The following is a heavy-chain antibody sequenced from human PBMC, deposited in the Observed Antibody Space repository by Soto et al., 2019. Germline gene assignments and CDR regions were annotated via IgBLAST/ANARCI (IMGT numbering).Heavy chain of an antibody. D-gene: IGHD1-26*01. CDR1: GYSFTSYW. Sequence: GESVKISFKGSGYSFTSYWIGWVRQMPGKGLEWMGIIYPGDSDTRYSPSFQGQVTISADKSISTAYLQWSSLKASDTAMYYCAASWELNYYYYGMDVWGQGTTVTVSS. J-gene: IGHJ6*02. V-gene: IGHV5-51*01. CDR2: IYPGDSDT. CDR3: AASWELNYYYYGMDV.